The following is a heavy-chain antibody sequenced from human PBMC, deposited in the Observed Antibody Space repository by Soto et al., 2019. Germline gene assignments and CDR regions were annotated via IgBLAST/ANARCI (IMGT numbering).Heavy chain of an antibody. Sequence: PSETLSLSCAVSGGSISISGYSWSWIRQPPGKGLEWIGYIYHGGSTWYNPSDKSRVTISVDTSKNQFSLKLSSVTAADTAVYYCARVVPAAIDYAMGVWGQGTTVTVSS. CDR1: GGSISISGYS. V-gene: IGHV4-30-2*01. CDR3: ARVVPAAIDYAMGV. CDR2: IYHGGST. D-gene: IGHD2-2*02. J-gene: IGHJ6*01.